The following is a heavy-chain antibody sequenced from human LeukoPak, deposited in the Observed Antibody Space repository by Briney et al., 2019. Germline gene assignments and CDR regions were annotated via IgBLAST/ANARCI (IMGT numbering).Heavy chain of an antibody. Sequence: GASVKVSCKPSGYTFTSYGISWVRQAPGQGLEWMGWISAYNGNTNYAQKFQGRVTVTTDTSTSTAYMELRSLRSDDTAVYYCARDRGTWIQLWLIDYWGQGTLVTVSS. D-gene: IGHD5-18*01. J-gene: IGHJ4*02. CDR1: GYTFTSYG. V-gene: IGHV1-18*01. CDR2: ISAYNGNT. CDR3: ARDRGTWIQLWLIDY.